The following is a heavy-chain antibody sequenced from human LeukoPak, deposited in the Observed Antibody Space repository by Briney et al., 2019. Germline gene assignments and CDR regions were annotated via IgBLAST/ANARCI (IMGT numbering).Heavy chain of an antibody. CDR3: ARDQYSYAHAAH. D-gene: IGHD5-18*01. CDR2: ITGSGGGT. V-gene: IGHV3-23*01. J-gene: IGHJ4*02. Sequence: PGGSLRLSCAASGFTFSSYAMTWLRQAPGQGLEWVSTITGSGGGTYYADSVKGRFTISRDNSKNTLHLQMNTLRAEDTAVYYCARDQYSYAHAAHWGQGTLVTVSS. CDR1: GFTFSSYA.